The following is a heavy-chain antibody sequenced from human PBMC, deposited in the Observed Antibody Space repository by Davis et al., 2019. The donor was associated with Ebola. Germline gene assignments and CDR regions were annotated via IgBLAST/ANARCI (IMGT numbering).Heavy chain of an antibody. J-gene: IGHJ6*02. CDR1: GDSVSSSSTGA. CDR3: TRGWLRGAMDV. CDR2: TYYTSQWYN. Sequence: HPQTLSLTCVISGDSVSSSSTGAWNWLRQSPSRGLAWLGRTYYTSQWYNHYAESVRNRVTVNPDTSKNQFSLHLNPVTPEDRGVYYCTRGWLRGAMDVWAQGTTVTVSS. D-gene: IGHD5-24*01. V-gene: IGHV6-1*01.